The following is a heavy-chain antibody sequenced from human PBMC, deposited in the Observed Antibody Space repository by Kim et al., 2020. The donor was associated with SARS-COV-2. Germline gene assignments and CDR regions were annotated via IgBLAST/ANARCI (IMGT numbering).Heavy chain of an antibody. Sequence: GGSLRLSCAASGFTFSSYGMHWVRQAPGKGLEWVAVISYDGSNKYYADSVKGRFTISRDNSKNTLYLQMNSLRAEDTAVYDCAKEAGLDYYDSSGYCMDVWRQGTTVTVSS. D-gene: IGHD3-22*01. CDR2: ISYDGSNK. V-gene: IGHV3-30*18. J-gene: IGHJ6*02. CDR1: GFTFSSYG. CDR3: AKEAGLDYYDSSGYCMDV.